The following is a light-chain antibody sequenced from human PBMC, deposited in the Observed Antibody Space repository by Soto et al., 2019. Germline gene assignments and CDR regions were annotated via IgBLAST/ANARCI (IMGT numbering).Light chain of an antibody. Sequence: QSVLTQPPSVSGAPGLRVTISCTGTSSNIGADYDVHWYRQLPGTAPKLLIYGNNNWPSGVPKRFFGSKSGTSASLAITGLQPDDEADYYCQSYDSSLSGVVFGGGTKLTVL. CDR2: GNN. J-gene: IGLJ2*01. V-gene: IGLV1-40*01. CDR1: SSNIGADYD. CDR3: QSYDSSLSGVV.